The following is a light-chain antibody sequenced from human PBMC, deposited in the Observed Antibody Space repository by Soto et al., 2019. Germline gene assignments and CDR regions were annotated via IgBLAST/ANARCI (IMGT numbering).Light chain of an antibody. J-gene: IGKJ5*01. CDR2: DAS. CDR1: QSGSSY. Sequence: EISLSLSPATLSLSSGERATLSCRASQSGSSYLAGYQQKPGQAPRLLIYDASNRATGIPARCSGSGSGTEVTLTIISRQEQDFFVDYCRQRKGWPRTFGQGARLEIK. V-gene: IGKV3-11*01. CDR3: RQRKGWPRT.